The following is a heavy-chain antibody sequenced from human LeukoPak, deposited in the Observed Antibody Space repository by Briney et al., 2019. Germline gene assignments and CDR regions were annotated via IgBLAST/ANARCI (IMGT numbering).Heavy chain of an antibody. CDR1: GFTVSSSY. D-gene: IGHD2-21*02. J-gene: IGHJ4*02. CDR2: FYRGDST. V-gene: IGHV3-53*01. CDR3: ARGWKPLMVTAIPGTY. Sequence: GGSLRLSCAASGFTVSSSYMYWVRQAPGKGLEWVSFFYRGDSTYYAESVRGRFTISRDNSKNTLYLLMNSLIPEDTAVYYCARGWKPLMVTAIPGTYWGQGTRVTVSS.